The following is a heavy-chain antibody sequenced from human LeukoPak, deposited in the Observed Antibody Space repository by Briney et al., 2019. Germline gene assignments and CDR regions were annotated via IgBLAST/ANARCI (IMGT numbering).Heavy chain of an antibody. CDR3: ARQTRGYVYYFDY. Sequence: GGSLRLSCAASGFPFQDSGLSWVRQAPGKGLEWISGINWNGDTTVYADSVKGRFTISRGNAKNSLYLQMNSLRADDTAFYYCARQTRGYVYYFDYWGQGTLVTVSS. CDR2: INWNGDTT. V-gene: IGHV3-20*04. D-gene: IGHD2-2*01. CDR1: GFPFQDSG. J-gene: IGHJ4*02.